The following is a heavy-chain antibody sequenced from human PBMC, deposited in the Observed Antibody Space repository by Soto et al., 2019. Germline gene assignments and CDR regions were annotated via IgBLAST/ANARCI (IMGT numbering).Heavy chain of an antibody. CDR3: ARDLGSGWYNY. D-gene: IGHD6-19*01. CDR2: IIPIFGTA. J-gene: IGHJ4*02. V-gene: IGHV1-69*13. CDR1: GGTFSSYA. Sequence: SVKVSCKASGGTFSSYAISWVRQAPGQGLEWMGGIIPIFGTANYAQNFQGRVTIAADESTNTAYMELSSLRSEDTAVYYCARDLGSGWYNYWGQGTLVTVSS.